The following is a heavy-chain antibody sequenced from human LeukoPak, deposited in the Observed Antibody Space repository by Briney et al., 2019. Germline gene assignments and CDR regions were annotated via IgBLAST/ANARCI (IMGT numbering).Heavy chain of an antibody. D-gene: IGHD4-17*01. V-gene: IGHV4-39*07. Sequence: SETLSLTCTVSGGSISSSSYYWGWIRQPPGKGLEWIGSIYYSGSTYYNPSLKSRVTISVDTSKNQFSLKLSSVTAADTAVYYCARIKWRRLRTLDAFDIWGQGTMVTVSS. CDR3: ARIKWRRLRTLDAFDI. CDR2: IYYSGST. CDR1: GGSISSSSYY. J-gene: IGHJ3*02.